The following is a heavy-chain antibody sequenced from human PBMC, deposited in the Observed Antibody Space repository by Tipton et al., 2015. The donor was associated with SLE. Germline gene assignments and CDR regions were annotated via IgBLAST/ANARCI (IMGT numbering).Heavy chain of an antibody. CDR3: ARETDY. Sequence: LSLTCTVSGGSISSSSYYWGWIRQPPGKGLEWVSYISSSGSTIYYADPVKGRFTISRDNAKNSLYLQMNSLRAEDTAVYYCARETDYWGQGTLVTVSS. V-gene: IGHV3-11*04. J-gene: IGHJ4*02. CDR2: ISSSGSTI. CDR1: GGSISSSSYY.